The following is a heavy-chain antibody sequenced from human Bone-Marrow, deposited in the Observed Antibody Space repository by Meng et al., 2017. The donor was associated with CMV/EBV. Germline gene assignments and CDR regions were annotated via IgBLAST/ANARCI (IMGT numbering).Heavy chain of an antibody. Sequence: ASVKVSCKASGYTFTGYYMHWVRQAPGQGLEWMGWINPNSGGTNYAQKFQGRVTMTRDTSISTAYMELSRLRSDDTAVYYCARDLMGGYYDSSGTDYWGQGPLVTVSS. V-gene: IGHV1-2*02. CDR3: ARDLMGGYYDSSGTDY. CDR2: INPNSGGT. D-gene: IGHD3-22*01. CDR1: GYTFTGYY. J-gene: IGHJ4*02.